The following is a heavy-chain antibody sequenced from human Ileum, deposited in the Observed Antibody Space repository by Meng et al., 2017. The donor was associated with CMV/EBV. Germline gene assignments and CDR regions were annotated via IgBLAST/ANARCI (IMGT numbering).Heavy chain of an antibody. J-gene: IGHJ4*02. D-gene: IGHD3-22*01. CDR2: IRHDGSDK. V-gene: IGHV3-30*02. CDR1: GFTFSSYG. Sequence: GESLKISCAASGFTFSSYGMHWVRQAPGKGLEWVAFIRHDGSDKYYADSVKGRFTVSSDNSKNTLYLQMNSLRAEDTAVYYCAGARTYFRDSSGHSLYYWGQGTLVTVSS. CDR3: AGARTYFRDSSGHSLYY.